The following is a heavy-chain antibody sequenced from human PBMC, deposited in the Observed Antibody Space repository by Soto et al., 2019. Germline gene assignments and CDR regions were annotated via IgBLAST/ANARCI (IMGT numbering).Heavy chain of an antibody. CDR2: INASNGNT. V-gene: IGHV1-3*01. J-gene: IGHJ6*03. Sequence: ASGKVSCRASGYTFTSYAMHWVRQAPGQRLEWMGWINASNGNTKYSQKFQGRVTITRDKSTSTAYMELSSLRSEDTAVYYCARMGNSSSWYYYYYYMDVWGKGTTVTVSS. CDR3: ARMGNSSSWYYYYYYMDV. CDR1: GYTFTSYA. D-gene: IGHD6-13*01.